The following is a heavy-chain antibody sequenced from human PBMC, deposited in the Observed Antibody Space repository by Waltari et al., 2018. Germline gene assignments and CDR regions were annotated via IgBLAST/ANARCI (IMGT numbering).Heavy chain of an antibody. J-gene: IGHJ4*02. CDR3: VRHRTTYPLEIDY. D-gene: IGHD2-2*01. Sequence: EVQLVQSGAEVKKPEESLRISCVGSGYSFTSHWISWVRQMPGKGREGVGRIDPSDSFRNYGPAFEGHVTISVDQSLRTAYLQWDSLKASDTAIYYCVRHRTTYPLEIDYWGQGTLVTVSS. CDR1: GYSFTSHW. V-gene: IGHV5-10-1*01. CDR2: IDPSDSFR.